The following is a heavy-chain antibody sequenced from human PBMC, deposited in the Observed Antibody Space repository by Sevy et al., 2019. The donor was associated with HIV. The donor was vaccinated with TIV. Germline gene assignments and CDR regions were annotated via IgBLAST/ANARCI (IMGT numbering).Heavy chain of an antibody. CDR2: ISGSGGST. J-gene: IGHJ4*02. CDR1: GFTFSSYA. D-gene: IGHD3-22*01. Sequence: GSLRLSCAASGFTFSSYAMSWVRQAPGKGLEWVSAISGSGGSTYYADSVKGRFTISRDNSKNTLYLQMNSLRAEDTAVYYCAKGAPVYDSSGYYYVYWGQGTLVTVSS. V-gene: IGHV3-23*01. CDR3: AKGAPVYDSSGYYYVY.